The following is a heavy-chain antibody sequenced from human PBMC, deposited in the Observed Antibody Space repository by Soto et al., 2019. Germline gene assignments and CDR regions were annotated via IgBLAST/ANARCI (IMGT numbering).Heavy chain of an antibody. J-gene: IGHJ3*02. CDR3: TRYLPEAVAAFDI. D-gene: IGHD6-13*01. Sequence: VQLEQSGAELKKPGASVRVSCKASGYSFTSYGITWVRQAPGQGLEWMAWIDTQNGNTNHAYKIQGRVSMTTDTSTTIAKEELRGVITDNRTTSYCTRYLPEAVAAFDILRQGTM. CDR1: GYSFTSYG. CDR2: IDTQNGNT. V-gene: IGHV1-18*01.